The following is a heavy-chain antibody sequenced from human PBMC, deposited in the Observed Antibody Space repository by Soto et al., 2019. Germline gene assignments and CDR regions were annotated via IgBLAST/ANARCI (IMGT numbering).Heavy chain of an antibody. J-gene: IGHJ6*02. V-gene: IGHV1-69*01. CDR1: GGTFSSYA. CDR3: ARESDSYDSSGYYHSHAQNGMDV. Sequence: QVQLVQSGAEVKKPGSSVKVSCKASGGTFSSYAISWVRQAPGQGLEWMGGIIPIFGTANYAQKFQGRVTITADESTSTAYMELSSLRSEDTAVYYCARESDSYDSSGYYHSHAQNGMDVWGQGTTVTVSS. CDR2: IIPIFGTA. D-gene: IGHD3-22*01.